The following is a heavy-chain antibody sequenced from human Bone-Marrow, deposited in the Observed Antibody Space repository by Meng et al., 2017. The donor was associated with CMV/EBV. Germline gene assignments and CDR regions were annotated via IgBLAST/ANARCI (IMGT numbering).Heavy chain of an antibody. CDR3: ARDRSRGYCSSTNCPDAFDI. D-gene: IGHD2-2*01. J-gene: IGHJ3*02. CDR1: GGSISSYY. V-gene: IGHV4-4*08. CDR2: IYYSGST. Sequence: SETLSLTCTVSGGSISSYYWSWIRQPPGKGLEWIGYIYYSGSTNYNPSLKSRVTISVDTPKNQFSLKLTSVTAADMAVYYCARDRSRGYCSSTNCPDAFDIWGQGTMVTVSS.